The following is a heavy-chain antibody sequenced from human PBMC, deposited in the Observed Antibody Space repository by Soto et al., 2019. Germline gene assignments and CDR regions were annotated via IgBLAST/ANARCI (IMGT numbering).Heavy chain of an antibody. J-gene: IGHJ4*02. D-gene: IGHD3-9*01. CDR2: ISGSGGST. CDR3: AKDVKSRLGLRYFDWGPYYFDY. Sequence: EVQLLESGGGLVQPGGSLRLSCAASGFTFSSYAMSWVRQAPGKGLEWVSAISGSGGSTYYADSVKGRFTISRDNSKNTLYLQMNSLRAEDTAVYYCAKDVKSRLGLRYFDWGPYYFDYWGQGTLVTVSS. CDR1: GFTFSSYA. V-gene: IGHV3-23*01.